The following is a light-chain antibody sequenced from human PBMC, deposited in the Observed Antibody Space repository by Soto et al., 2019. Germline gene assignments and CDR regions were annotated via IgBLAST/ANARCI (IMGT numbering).Light chain of an antibody. CDR2: EIN. Sequence: QSVLTQPPSASGSPGQSVTISCTGTSSDVGAYDYVSWYQQHPGKAPKLMIYEINKRPSGVPDRFSGSKSGNTASLTVSGLQAEDEADYYCSSYTTSTTRIIFGGGTKLTVL. V-gene: IGLV2-8*01. CDR3: SSYTTSTTRII. J-gene: IGLJ2*01. CDR1: SSDVGAYDY.